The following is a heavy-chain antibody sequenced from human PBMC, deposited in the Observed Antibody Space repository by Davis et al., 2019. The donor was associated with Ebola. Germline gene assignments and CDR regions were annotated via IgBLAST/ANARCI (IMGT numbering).Heavy chain of an antibody. V-gene: IGHV3-74*01. Sequence: PGGSLRLSCAASGFTFSSYWMHWVRQAPGKGLVWVSRINSDGSSTSYADSVKGRFTISRDNSKNTLYLQMNSLRGEDTAVYYCAKGVVPAAALYYYGMDVWGQGTTVTVSS. CDR2: INSDGSST. CDR3: AKGVVPAAALYYYGMDV. CDR1: GFTFSSYW. J-gene: IGHJ6*02. D-gene: IGHD2-2*01.